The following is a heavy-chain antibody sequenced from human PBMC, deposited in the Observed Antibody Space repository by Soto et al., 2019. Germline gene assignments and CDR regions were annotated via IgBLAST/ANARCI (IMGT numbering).Heavy chain of an antibody. J-gene: IGHJ6*02. V-gene: IGHV3-7*04. Sequence: EVQLVESGGGLVQPGGSLRLSCAASGFTLSDYWMSWVRQAPGKGLEWVANIKEDGSEKHYADSVKCRFTISRDNAKNALYLQMNSLRAEDTALYYCARDQGSCYSCYYYGMDVWGQWTTVTVSS. CDR3: ARDQGSCYSCYYYGMDV. CDR2: IKEDGSEK. D-gene: IGHD2-15*01. CDR1: GFTLSDYW.